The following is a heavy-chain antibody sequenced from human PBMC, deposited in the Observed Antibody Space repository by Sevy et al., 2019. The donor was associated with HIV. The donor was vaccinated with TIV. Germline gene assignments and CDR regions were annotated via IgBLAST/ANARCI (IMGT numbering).Heavy chain of an antibody. CDR3: TRVGSSGSYYRVDAFDI. CDR1: GFTFGDYA. D-gene: IGHD3-22*01. J-gene: IGHJ3*02. CDR2: IRSKAYGGTT. Sequence: GGSLRLSCTASGFTFGDYAMSWFRQAPGKGLEWVGCIRSKAYGGTTEYAASVKCRFTISRDDSKSIAYLQMNSLKTEDTAVYYCTRVGSSGSYYRVDAFDIWGQGTMVTVSS. V-gene: IGHV3-49*03.